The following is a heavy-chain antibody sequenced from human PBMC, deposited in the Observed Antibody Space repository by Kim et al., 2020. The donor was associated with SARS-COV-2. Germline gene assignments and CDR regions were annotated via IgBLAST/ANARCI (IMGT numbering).Heavy chain of an antibody. CDR2: IYSGGST. V-gene: IGHV3-53*01. CDR1: GFTVSSNY. Sequence: GGSLRLSCAASGFTVSSNYMSWVRQAPGKGLEWVSVIYSGGSTYYADSVKGRFTISRDNSKNTPYLQMNSLRAEDTAVYYCARAEDGSSWYPFDYWGQGTLVTVSS. CDR3: ARAEDGSSWYPFDY. J-gene: IGHJ4*02. D-gene: IGHD6-13*01.